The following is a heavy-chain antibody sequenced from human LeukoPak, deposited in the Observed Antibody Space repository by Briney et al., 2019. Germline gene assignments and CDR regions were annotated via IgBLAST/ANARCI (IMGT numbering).Heavy chain of an antibody. J-gene: IGHJ4*02. CDR2: IYSGGST. CDR1: GFTVSSNY. D-gene: IGHD5-12*01. Sequence: GGSLRLSCAASGFTVSSNYMSWVRQAPGKGLEWVSVIYSGGSTYYADSVKGRFTVSRDNSKNTLYLQMNSLRVEDTAVYYCAKGGGYSGDDWVDYWGQGTLVTVSS. V-gene: IGHV3-66*01. CDR3: AKGGGYSGDDWVDY.